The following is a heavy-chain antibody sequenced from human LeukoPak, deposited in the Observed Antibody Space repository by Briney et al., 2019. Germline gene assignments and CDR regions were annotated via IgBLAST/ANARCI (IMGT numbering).Heavy chain of an antibody. J-gene: IGHJ4*02. V-gene: IGHV4-38-2*02. CDR1: GYSISSGYY. Sequence: SETLSLTCTVSGYSISSGYYWGWIRQPPGKGLEWIRSIYRSGSTYYNPSLKSRVTISVDMSKNQFSLKLSSVTAADTAVYYCARGDSSSSPDFDYWGQGTLVTVSS. D-gene: IGHD6-6*01. CDR2: IYRSGST. CDR3: ARGDSSSSPDFDY.